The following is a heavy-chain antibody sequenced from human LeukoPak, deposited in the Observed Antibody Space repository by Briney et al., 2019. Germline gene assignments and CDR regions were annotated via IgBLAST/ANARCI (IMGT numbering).Heavy chain of an antibody. CDR3: ARGRAGGWFDP. CDR1: GGSFSGYY. CDR2: INHSGST. V-gene: IGHV4-34*01. J-gene: IGHJ5*02. D-gene: IGHD3-10*01. Sequence: SETLTLTCAVYGGSFSGYYWSWIRQPPGKGLEWIGEINHSGSTNYNPSLKSRVTISVDTSKNQFSLKLSSVTAADTAVYYCARGRAGGWFDPWGQGTLVTVSS.